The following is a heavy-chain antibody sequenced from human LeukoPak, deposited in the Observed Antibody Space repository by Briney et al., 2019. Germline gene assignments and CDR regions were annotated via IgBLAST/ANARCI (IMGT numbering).Heavy chain of an antibody. V-gene: IGHV1-2*02. J-gene: IGHJ5*02. Sequence: GASVKVSCKASGYTFTGYYVYWVRQAPGQGLEWMGWINPNSGDTNYAQKFQGRVTMTRDTSISTAYMELSSLRSDDTAMYYCARMWSTATSGWNWFDPWGQGTLVTVSP. CDR1: GYTFTGYY. CDR3: ARMWSTATSGWNWFDP. D-gene: IGHD6-13*01. CDR2: INPNSGDT.